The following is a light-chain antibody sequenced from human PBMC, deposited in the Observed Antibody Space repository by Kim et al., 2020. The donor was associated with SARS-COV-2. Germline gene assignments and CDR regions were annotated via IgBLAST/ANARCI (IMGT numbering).Light chain of an antibody. V-gene: IGKV1-5*03. J-gene: IGKJ2*01. CDR3: QQYNSYSYT. CDR2: KAS. CDR1: QSISSW. Sequence: DIQMTQSPSTLSASVGDRVTITCRASQSISSWLAWYPQKPGKAPKLLIYKASSLESGVPSRFSGSGSGTEFTLTISSLQPDDVETYYCQQYNSYSYTFGQGTKLEI.